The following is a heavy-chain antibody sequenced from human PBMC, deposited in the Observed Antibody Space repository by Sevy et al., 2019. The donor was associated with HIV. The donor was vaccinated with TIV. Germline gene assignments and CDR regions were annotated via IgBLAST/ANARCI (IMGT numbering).Heavy chain of an antibody. CDR3: ARDPTIYASGWYYFDY. CDR1: GFTFRNYA. V-gene: IGHV3-30*04. J-gene: IGHJ4*02. CDR2: ISHDGSHK. D-gene: IGHD6-19*01. Sequence: GRSLRLSCAASGFTFRNYAIHWVRQAPGKGLEWVAVISHDGSHKYSAYSVKGRFTISRDNSKNTLYLQMNSLRAEDTAMYYCARDPTIYASGWYYFDYWGQGTLVTVSS.